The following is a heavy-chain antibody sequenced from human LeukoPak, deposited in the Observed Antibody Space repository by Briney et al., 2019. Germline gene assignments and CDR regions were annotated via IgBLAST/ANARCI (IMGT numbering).Heavy chain of an antibody. CDR2: ISYVGSNK. D-gene: IGHD4-17*01. CDR3: AKDDYGDSVDVDY. Sequence: PGRSLSLSCAVSGFTFSSYGMHGVRQAPGKGLEWEAVISYVGSNKYYADSVKGRFTISRDNSKNTLYLQMNSLRAEDTAVYYCAKDDYGDSVDVDYCGQGTLVTVSS. J-gene: IGHJ4*02. CDR1: GFTFSSYG. V-gene: IGHV3-30*18.